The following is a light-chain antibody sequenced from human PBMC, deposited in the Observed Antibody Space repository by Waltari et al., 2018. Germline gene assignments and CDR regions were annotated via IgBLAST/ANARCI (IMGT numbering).Light chain of an antibody. CDR3: QQYNNWPFT. V-gene: IGKV3-15*01. Sequence: EIVMTQSPATLSVSPGDRATLSCRASQSVSSNLAWYQQKPGQAPRLLIYGASTRATGIPAWFSASGSGTEFTLTISSLQSEDFAVYYCQQYNNWPFT. CDR2: GAS. CDR1: QSVSSN. J-gene: IGKJ3*01.